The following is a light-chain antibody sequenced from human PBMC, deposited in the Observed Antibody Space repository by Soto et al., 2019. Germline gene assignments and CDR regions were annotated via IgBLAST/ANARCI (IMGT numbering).Light chain of an antibody. J-gene: IGLJ3*02. CDR3: GTWDSGLSAGV. V-gene: IGLV1-51*02. CDR1: DSNIGNDH. CDR2: ENN. Sequence: QSVLTQPPSVSAAPGQKVTISCSGSDSNIGNDHVSWYQQFPGTAPKLLIYENNKRPSGIPDRFSGSKSGTSATLDITGLQTGDEADYYCGTWDSGLSAGVIGGGIKLTVL.